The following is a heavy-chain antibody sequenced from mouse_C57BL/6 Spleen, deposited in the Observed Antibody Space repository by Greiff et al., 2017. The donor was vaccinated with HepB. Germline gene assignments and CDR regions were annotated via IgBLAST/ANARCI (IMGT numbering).Heavy chain of an antibody. Sequence: EVKLVESGGGLVKPGGSLKLSCAASGFTFSDYGMHWVRQAPEKGLEWVAYISSGSSTIYYADTVKGRFTIYRDNAKNTLFLQMTSLRSEDTAMYYCARGGSSGYDYWGQGTTLTVSS. CDR3: ARGGSSGYDY. CDR1: GFTFSDYG. V-gene: IGHV5-17*01. J-gene: IGHJ2*01. D-gene: IGHD3-2*02. CDR2: ISSGSSTI.